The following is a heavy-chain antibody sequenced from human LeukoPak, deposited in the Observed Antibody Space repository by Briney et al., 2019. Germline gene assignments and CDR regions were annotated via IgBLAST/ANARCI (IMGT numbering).Heavy chain of an antibody. D-gene: IGHD5-12*01. Sequence: ASVKVSCKASGYTFTVYYMYWVRQAPGQGLEWMGRINPNSGDTDYAQNFQGRVTMTRDTSISTAYMELSRLRSDDTAVYYCARALEIKLGGYLYYFDYWGQGTLVTVSS. CDR1: GYTFTVYY. CDR3: ARALEIKLGGYLYYFDY. CDR2: INPNSGDT. J-gene: IGHJ4*02. V-gene: IGHV1-2*06.